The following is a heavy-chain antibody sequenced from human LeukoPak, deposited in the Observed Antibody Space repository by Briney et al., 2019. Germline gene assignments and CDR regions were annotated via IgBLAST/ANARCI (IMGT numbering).Heavy chain of an antibody. D-gene: IGHD6-19*01. CDR2: ISSHGGST. CDR3: VKQWLADYYYGMDV. V-gene: IGHV3-64D*09. Sequence: GGSLGLSCSASGFTFSNYAMHWVRQAPGKGLEYVSAISSHGGSTYYVDSVKGRFTISRDNSKNTLYLQMNSLRAEDTAVYYCVKQWLADYYYGMDVWGQGTTVTVSS. CDR1: GFTFSNYA. J-gene: IGHJ6*02.